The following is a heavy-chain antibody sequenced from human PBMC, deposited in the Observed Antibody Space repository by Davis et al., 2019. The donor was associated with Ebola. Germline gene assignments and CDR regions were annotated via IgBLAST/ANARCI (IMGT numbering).Heavy chain of an antibody. CDR2: IYYSGST. Sequence: MPSETLSLTCTVSGGSISSSSYYWGWIRQPPGKGLEWIGSIYYSGSTYYNPSLKSRVTISVDTSKNQFSLKLSSVTAADTAVYYCARVHSTYGSGSYFDYWGQGTLVTVSS. CDR3: ARVHSTYGSGSYFDY. V-gene: IGHV4-39*01. J-gene: IGHJ4*02. CDR1: GGSISSSSYY. D-gene: IGHD3-10*01.